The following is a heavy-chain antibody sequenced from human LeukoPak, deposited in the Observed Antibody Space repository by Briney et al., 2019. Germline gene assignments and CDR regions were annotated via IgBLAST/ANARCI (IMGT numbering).Heavy chain of an antibody. V-gene: IGHV3-9*01. CDR3: AKDLAVGTSPRVYAFDV. Sequence: PGRSLRLSCAASGFTFSDYAMHWVRQVPGKGLEWVGGSSWSSGTIAYGESVKGRATISRDNARNSLYLEVNSLRVEDTALYYCAKDLAVGTSPRVYAFDVWGQGSLVTVSS. J-gene: IGHJ3*01. CDR2: SSWSSGTI. CDR1: GFTFSDYA. D-gene: IGHD1/OR15-1a*01.